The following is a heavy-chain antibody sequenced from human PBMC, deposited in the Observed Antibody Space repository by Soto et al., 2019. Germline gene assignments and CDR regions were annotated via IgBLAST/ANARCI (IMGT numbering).Heavy chain of an antibody. Sequence: PGESLKISCKGSGYSFTSYWIGWVRQMPGKGLEWMGIIYPGDSDTRYSPSFQGQVTISADKSISTAYLQWSSLKASDTAMYYCAGQAVVVAATRYYYYGMDVWGQGTTVTVSS. J-gene: IGHJ6*02. D-gene: IGHD2-15*01. CDR2: IYPGDSDT. V-gene: IGHV5-51*01. CDR3: AGQAVVVAATRYYYYGMDV. CDR1: GYSFTSYW.